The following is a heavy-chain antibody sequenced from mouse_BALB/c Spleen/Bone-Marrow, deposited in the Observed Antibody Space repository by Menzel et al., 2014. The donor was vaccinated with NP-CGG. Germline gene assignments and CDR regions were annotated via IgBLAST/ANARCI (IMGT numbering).Heavy chain of an antibody. CDR1: GFTFSSFG. V-gene: IGHV5-17*02. CDR2: ISSGSSTI. J-gene: IGHJ3*01. CDR3: ARGDLLRGFAY. Sequence: EVKLEESGGGLVQPGGSRKLSCAASGFTFSSFGMHWVRQAPEKGLEWVAHISSGSSTIYYADTVKGRFTISRDNPKNTLFLQMTSLRSEDTAMYYCARGDLLRGFAYWGQGTLVTVSA. D-gene: IGHD1-1*01.